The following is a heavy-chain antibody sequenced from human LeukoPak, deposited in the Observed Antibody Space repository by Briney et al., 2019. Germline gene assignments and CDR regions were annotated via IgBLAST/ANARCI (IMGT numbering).Heavy chain of an antibody. Sequence: GGSLRLSCAASGFTFSSYGMHWVRQAPGKGLEWVAFIRYDGSNKYYADSVKGRFTISRDNSKNTLYLQMNSLRAEDTAVYYCAKDRMITFGGSGPDYWGQGTLVTVSS. D-gene: IGHD3-16*01. J-gene: IGHJ4*02. CDR2: IRYDGSNK. CDR3: AKDRMITFGGSGPDY. CDR1: GFTFSSYG. V-gene: IGHV3-30*02.